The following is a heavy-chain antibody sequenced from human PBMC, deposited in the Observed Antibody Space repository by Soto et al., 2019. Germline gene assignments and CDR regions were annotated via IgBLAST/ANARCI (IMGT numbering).Heavy chain of an antibody. D-gene: IGHD3-9*01. V-gene: IGHV3-33*01. CDR1: GFTFSSYG. CDR3: ARGRPIYDILTGYYNVYYYYGMDV. CDR2: IWYDGSNK. J-gene: IGHJ6*02. Sequence: GGSLRLSCAASGFTFSSYGMHWVRQAPGKGLEWVAVIWYDGSNKYYADSVKGRFTISRDNSKNTLYLQMNSLRAEDTAVYYCARGRPIYDILTGYYNVYYYYGMDVWGQGTTVTVSS.